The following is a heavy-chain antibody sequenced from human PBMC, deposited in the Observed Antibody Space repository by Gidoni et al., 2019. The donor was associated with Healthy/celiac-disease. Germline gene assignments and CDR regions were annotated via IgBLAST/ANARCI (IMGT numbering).Heavy chain of an antibody. J-gene: IGHJ4*02. CDR3: ARGTHYDFWSGYLDY. Sequence: QVQLQQWGAGLLKPSETLSLTCAVYGGSFSGYYWSWIRQPPGKGLEWIGEINHSGSTNYNPSLKSRVTISVDTSKNQFSLKLSSVTAADTAVYYCARGTHYDFWSGYLDYWGQGTLVTVSS. V-gene: IGHV4-34*01. D-gene: IGHD3-3*01. CDR2: INHSGST. CDR1: GGSFSGYY.